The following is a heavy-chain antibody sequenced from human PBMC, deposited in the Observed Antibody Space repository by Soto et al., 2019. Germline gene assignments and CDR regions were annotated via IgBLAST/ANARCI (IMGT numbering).Heavy chain of an antibody. Sequence: PGGSLRLSCTASGFTFGDYAMSWFRQAPGKGLEWVGFIRSKAYGGTTEYAASVKGRFTISRDDSKSIAYLQMNSLKTEDTAVYYCARASYSYATAFVWAYYFDDWGQGTPVTVSS. CDR1: GFTFGDYA. J-gene: IGHJ4*02. CDR3: ARASYSYATAFVWAYYFDD. D-gene: IGHD5-18*01. V-gene: IGHV3-49*03. CDR2: IRSKAYGGTT.